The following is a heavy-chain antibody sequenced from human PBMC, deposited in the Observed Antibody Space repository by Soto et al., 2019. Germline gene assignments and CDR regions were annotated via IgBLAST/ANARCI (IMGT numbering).Heavy chain of an antibody. Sequence: SETLSLTCTVSGGSISSYYWTWIRQPPGKGLEWIGFIYNSGSTNYNPSLKSRVTISVDTSKNQFSLKLSSVTAADTAVYYCARGSTGYSSSWYRYWGQGTLVTVSS. CDR1: GGSISSYY. J-gene: IGHJ4*02. V-gene: IGHV4-59*08. CDR3: ARGSTGYSSSWYRY. D-gene: IGHD6-13*01. CDR2: IYNSGST.